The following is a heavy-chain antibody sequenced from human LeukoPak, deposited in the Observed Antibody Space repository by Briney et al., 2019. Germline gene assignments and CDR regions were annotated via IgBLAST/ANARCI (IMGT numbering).Heavy chain of an antibody. CDR3: ARVLDSAWYSGY. Sequence: RGSLRLSCAASGFTFSSYGMNWVRQAPGKGLEWVASISSSSSYIYYADSVKGRFTISRDTAKNSLYLQMNSLRAEDTAVYYCARVLDSAWYSGYWGQGTLVTVSS. CDR2: ISSSSSYI. D-gene: IGHD6-19*01. CDR1: GFTFSSYG. V-gene: IGHV3-21*01. J-gene: IGHJ4*02.